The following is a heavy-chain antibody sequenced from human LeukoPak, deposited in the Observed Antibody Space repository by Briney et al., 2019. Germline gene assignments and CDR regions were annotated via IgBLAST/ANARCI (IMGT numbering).Heavy chain of an antibody. CDR1: GFTFDDYA. J-gene: IGHJ4*02. D-gene: IGHD6-19*01. CDR3: AKDGFSSGWSRYFSDY. V-gene: IGHV3-9*01. Sequence: PGGSLRLSCAASGFTFDDYAMHWVRQAPGKGLEWVSGISWNSGSISYADSVKGRFTISRDNVKNSLYLQMNSLRAEDTALYYCAKDGFSSGWSRYFSDYWGQGTLVTVSS. CDR2: ISWNSGSI.